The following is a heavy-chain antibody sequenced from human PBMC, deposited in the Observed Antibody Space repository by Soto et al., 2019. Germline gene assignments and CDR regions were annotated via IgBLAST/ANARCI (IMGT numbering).Heavy chain of an antibody. Sequence: ESGPTLVNPTQTLTLTCTFSGFSLSTSGVGVGWIRQPPGKALEWLALIYWDDDKRYSPSLKSRLTITKDTSKNQVVLTMTNMDPVDTATYSCAHVYYDILTGYFGRKANWFDLWGQGTLVTVSS. V-gene: IGHV2-5*02. CDR2: IYWDDDK. D-gene: IGHD3-9*01. CDR3: AHVYYDILTGYFGRKANWFDL. J-gene: IGHJ5*02. CDR1: GFSLSTSGVG.